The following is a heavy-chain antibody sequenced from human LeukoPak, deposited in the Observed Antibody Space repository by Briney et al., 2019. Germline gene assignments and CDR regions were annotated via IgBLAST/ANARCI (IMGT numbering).Heavy chain of an antibody. CDR1: GFSLSDHC. V-gene: IGHV3-72*01. CDR2: IRNAGDGYTT. Sequence: GGSLRLSCAASGFSLSDHCMDWVRQAPGQGPELIGHIRNAGDGYTTEYAASVKGRFTISRDNARNSLYLQMNSLRAEDTAVYYCSRAMDVWGQGTTVTVSS. J-gene: IGHJ6*02. CDR3: SRAMDV.